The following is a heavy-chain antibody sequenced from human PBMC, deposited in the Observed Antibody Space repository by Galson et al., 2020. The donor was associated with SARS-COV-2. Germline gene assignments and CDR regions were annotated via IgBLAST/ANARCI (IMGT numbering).Heavy chain of an antibody. CDR2: IYPGDSDT. Sequence: KIGESLKISCKGSGYSFTSYWIGWVRQMPGKGLEWMGIIYPGDSDTRYSPSFQGQVTISADKSISTAYLQWSSLKASDTAMYYCARLTYYDFWSGSSGAFDIWGQGTMVTVSS. D-gene: IGHD3-3*01. V-gene: IGHV5-51*01. CDR1: GYSFTSYW. J-gene: IGHJ3*02. CDR3: ARLTYYDFWSGSSGAFDI.